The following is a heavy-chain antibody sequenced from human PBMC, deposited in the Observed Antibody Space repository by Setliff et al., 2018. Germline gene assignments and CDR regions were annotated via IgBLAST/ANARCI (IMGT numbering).Heavy chain of an antibody. V-gene: IGHV3-21*01. CDR2: ISYGSSYI. D-gene: IGHD2-15*01. CDR3: ASPDGRTRYCSGGSCSYSMDV. Sequence: GGSLRLSCAASGFTFSDHYMDWVRQAPGKGLEWVASISYGSSYIYYADSVKGRFSISRDNAKNSLYLQMNSLKAADTAMYYCASPDGRTRYCSGGSCSYSMDVWGQGTTVTVSS. J-gene: IGHJ6*02. CDR1: GFTFSDHY.